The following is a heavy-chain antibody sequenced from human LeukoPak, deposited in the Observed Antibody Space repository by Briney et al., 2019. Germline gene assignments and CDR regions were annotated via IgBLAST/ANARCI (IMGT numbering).Heavy chain of an antibody. V-gene: IGHV3-23*01. D-gene: IGHD3-22*01. CDR2: ISGSGGST. CDR1: GFTFSSYA. CDR3: AKDWVIVVGNSDY. J-gene: IGHJ4*02. Sequence: QSGGSLRLSCAASGFTFSSYAMSWVRQAPGKGLEWVSAISGSGGSTYYADSVKGRFTISRDNSKNTLYLQMNSLRAEDTAVYYCAKDWVIVVGNSDYWGQGALVTVSS.